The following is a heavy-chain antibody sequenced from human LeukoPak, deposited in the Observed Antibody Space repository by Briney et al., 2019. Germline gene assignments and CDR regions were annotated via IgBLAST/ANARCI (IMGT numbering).Heavy chain of an antibody. CDR1: GGSISSCY. J-gene: IGHJ4*02. V-gene: IGHV4-59*12. D-gene: IGHD4-11*01. Sequence: PSETLSLTCTVSGGSISSCYWSWIRQPAGKGLEWIGYIYHSGSTYYNPSLKSRVTISVDRSKNQFSLKLSSVTAADAAVYYCARVYSNYPSYFDYWGQGTLVTVSS. CDR2: IYHSGST. CDR3: ARVYSNYPSYFDY.